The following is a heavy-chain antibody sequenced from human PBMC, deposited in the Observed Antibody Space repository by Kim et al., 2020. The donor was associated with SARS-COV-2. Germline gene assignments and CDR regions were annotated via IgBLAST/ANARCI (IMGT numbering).Heavy chain of an antibody. CDR2: FDPEDGET. J-gene: IGHJ5*02. CDR3: ATSPSIVASGWVDP. V-gene: IGHV1-24*01. Sequence: ASVKVSCKVSGYTLIELSMHWVRQAPGKGLEWMGGFDPEDGETIYAQKFQGRVTMTEDTSTDTAYMELSSLRSEDTAVNYCATSPSIVASGWVDPWRQGTLVTVSS. CDR1: GYTLIELS. D-gene: IGHD1-26*01.